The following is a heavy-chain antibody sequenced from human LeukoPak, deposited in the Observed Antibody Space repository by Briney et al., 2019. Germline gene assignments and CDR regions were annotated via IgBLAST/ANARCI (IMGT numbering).Heavy chain of an antibody. CDR1: GGTFSSYA. Sequence: SVKVSCKASGGTFSSYAISWVRQAPGQGLEWMGGIIPIFGTANYAQKFQGRVTITADESTSTAYMELSNLRSEDTAVYYCARDGGLGDIVVVPAAMEGYYGMDVWGKGTTVTVSS. CDR2: IIPIFGTA. V-gene: IGHV1-69*13. J-gene: IGHJ6*04. D-gene: IGHD2-2*01. CDR3: ARDGGLGDIVVVPAAMEGYYGMDV.